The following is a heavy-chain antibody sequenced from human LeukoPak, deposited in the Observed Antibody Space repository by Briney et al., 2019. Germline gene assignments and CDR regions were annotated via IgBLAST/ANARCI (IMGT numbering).Heavy chain of an antibody. V-gene: IGHV4-59*02. D-gene: IGHD2/OR15-2a*01. CDR1: GDSVSSKY. CDR3: ARGDGFYQQYYYYMDV. J-gene: IGHJ6*03. Sequence: SETLSLSCTVAGDSVSSKYWNCIRQPPGKGLEWIAYIHNSGSIKYNPSLKSRVTISIDTSKNQISLRLDSVTAADTAVYFCARGDGFYQQYYYYMDVWGEGTTVTVSS. CDR2: IHNSGSI.